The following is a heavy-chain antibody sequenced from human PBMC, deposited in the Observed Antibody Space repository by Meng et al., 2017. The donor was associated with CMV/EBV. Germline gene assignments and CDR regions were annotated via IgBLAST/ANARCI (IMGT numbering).Heavy chain of an antibody. CDR2: INPNTGGT. V-gene: IGHV1-2*02. J-gene: IGHJ6*02. D-gene: IGHD2-2*01. CDR1: GYTFIGYY. Sequence: ASVQVSCKASGYTFIGYYIHWVRQAPGQGLEWMGWINPNTGGTNYAQKFQGRVTMTRDTSISTAYMELSRLRSDDTAVYYCARILVEPAAIYYGLDVWGQGTTVTVSS. CDR3: ARILVEPAAIYYGLDV.